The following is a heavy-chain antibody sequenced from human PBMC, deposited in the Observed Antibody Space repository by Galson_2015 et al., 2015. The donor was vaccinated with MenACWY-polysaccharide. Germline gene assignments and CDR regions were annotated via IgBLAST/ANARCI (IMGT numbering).Heavy chain of an antibody. CDR1: GSLSNYY. V-gene: IGHV4-4*07. CDR3: ARGVPTVVTTGGDNAFHI. J-gene: IGHJ3*02. CDR2: IHTSGST. D-gene: IGHD4-23*01. Sequence: GSLSNYYWSWIRRPAGKGMEWIGRIHTSGSTNYNPSLQTRPTMSVDTSKNQFSLTLSSVTAADAAVYYCARGVPTVVTTGGDNAFHIWGQGTMVTVSS.